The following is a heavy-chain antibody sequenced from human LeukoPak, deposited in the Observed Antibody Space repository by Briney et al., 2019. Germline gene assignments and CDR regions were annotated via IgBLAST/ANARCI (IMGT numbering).Heavy chain of an antibody. CDR1: GFTFSDYY. D-gene: IGHD1-20*01. J-gene: IGHJ4*02. Sequence: PGGSLRLSCAASGFTFSDYYMSWIRQAPGKGLEWVSYISSSGSTLYYADSVKGRITISRDNAKNSLYLQMNSLRAEDTAVYYCARRRYNWNAIDYWGQGTLVTVSP. CDR2: ISSSGSTL. CDR3: ARRRYNWNAIDY. V-gene: IGHV3-11*01.